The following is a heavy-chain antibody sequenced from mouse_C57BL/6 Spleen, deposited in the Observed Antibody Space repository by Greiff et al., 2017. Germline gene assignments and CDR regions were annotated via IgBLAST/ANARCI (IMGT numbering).Heavy chain of an antibody. CDR2: IRNKADNHAI. V-gene: IGHV6-6*01. Sequence: EVKLVESGGGLVQPGGSMKLSCAASGFTFSDAWMDWVRQSPEKGLEWVAEIRNKADNHAIYYAESVKGRITISRDDSKSSVYLQMNSLRAEDTGIYYCTMPGYYCRSFFAYWGQGTLVTVSA. D-gene: IGHD1-1*01. CDR1: GFTFSDAW. J-gene: IGHJ3*01. CDR3: TMPGYYCRSFFAY.